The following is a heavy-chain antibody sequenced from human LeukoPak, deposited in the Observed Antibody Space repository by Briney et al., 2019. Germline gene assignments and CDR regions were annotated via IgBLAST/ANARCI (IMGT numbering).Heavy chain of an antibody. CDR1: GYTLTSYY. D-gene: IGHD5-18*01. Sequence: RASLKVSCKASGYTLTSYYMHWVRQTPGQGLEWVGIINPSGGSTSYAQKFQGRVTMTRDTSTSTVYMELSSLRSEDTAVYYCARRKVLDTAMEHFDYWGQGTLVTVSS. CDR2: INPSGGST. V-gene: IGHV1-46*01. J-gene: IGHJ4*02. CDR3: ARRKVLDTAMEHFDY.